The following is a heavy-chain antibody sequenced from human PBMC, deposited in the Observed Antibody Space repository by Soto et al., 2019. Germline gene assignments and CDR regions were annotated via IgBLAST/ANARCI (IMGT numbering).Heavy chain of an antibody. J-gene: IGHJ4*02. CDR3: ASETTWISYFDF. CDR1: GFTFSSYG. D-gene: IGHD5-12*01. V-gene: IGHV3-33*01. Sequence: QVQLVESGGGVVQPGRSLRLSCEASGFTFSSYGMHWVRQAPGKGLEWVAVIWYDGSNKYYADSLKGRFTISRDNSKNTLYLQMNSLRAEDTAVYYCASETTWISYFDFWGQGTLVTVSS. CDR2: IWYDGSNK.